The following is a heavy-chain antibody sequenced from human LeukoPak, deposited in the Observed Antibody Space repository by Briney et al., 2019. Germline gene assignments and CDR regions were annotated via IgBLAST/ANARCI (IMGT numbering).Heavy chain of an antibody. J-gene: IGHJ4*02. V-gene: IGHV3-23*01. CDR1: GFTFSSYA. D-gene: IGHD4-17*01. CDR2: ISGSASST. CDR3: AKYTFGDPNPY. Sequence: PGGSLRLSCAASGFTFSSYAMSWVRQAPGRGLEWVSAISGSASSTYYADSVKGRFTISRDNSKNTLYLQMNSLRAEDTAVYYCAKYTFGDPNPYWGQGTLVTVSS.